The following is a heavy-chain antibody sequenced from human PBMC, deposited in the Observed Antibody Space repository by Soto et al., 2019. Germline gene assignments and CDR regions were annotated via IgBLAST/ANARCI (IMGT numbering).Heavy chain of an antibody. V-gene: IGHV4-30-2*01. J-gene: IGHJ2*01. CDR1: GGSISSGGYS. Sequence: SETMSLTCAVSGGSISSGGYSWSWIRQPPGKGLERIGYIYHSGSTYYNPSLKSRVTISVDRSKNQFSLKLSSVTAADTAVYYCARTMVRGVIKLCNWYFDLWGRGTLVTV. D-gene: IGHD3-10*01. CDR2: IYHSGST. CDR3: ARTMVRGVIKLCNWYFDL.